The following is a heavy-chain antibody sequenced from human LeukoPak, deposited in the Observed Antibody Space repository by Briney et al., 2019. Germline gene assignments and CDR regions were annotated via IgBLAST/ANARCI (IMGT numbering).Heavy chain of an antibody. CDR3: ARDRVWYSSSWTFDY. CDR2: ISYDGSNK. CDR1: GFTFSSYA. Sequence: PGRSLRLSCAASGFTFSSYAMHWVRQAPGKGLEWVAVISYDGSNKYYADSVKGRFTISRDNSKNTLYLQMNSLRAEDTAVYYCARDRVWYSSSWTFDYWGQGTLVTVSS. D-gene: IGHD6-13*01. J-gene: IGHJ4*02. V-gene: IGHV3-30*04.